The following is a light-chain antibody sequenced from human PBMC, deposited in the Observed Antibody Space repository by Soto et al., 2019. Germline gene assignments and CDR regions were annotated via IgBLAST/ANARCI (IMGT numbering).Light chain of an antibody. J-gene: IGLJ1*01. V-gene: IGLV1-40*02. CDR1: SSNVGAGYD. Sequence: QSVLTQPPSVSGAPEQRITISCTGTSSNVGAGYDVHWYQHLPGRAPRLLVYGYKNRASGIPDRFSVSRSGTSDSLAITGRQAEDEAEYFCQSFDISLRGFVFGGGTKVTVL. CDR2: GYK. CDR3: QSFDISLRGFV.